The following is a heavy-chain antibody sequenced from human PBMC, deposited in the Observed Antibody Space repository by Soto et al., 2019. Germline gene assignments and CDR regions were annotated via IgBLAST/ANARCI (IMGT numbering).Heavy chain of an antibody. Sequence: ASVKVSCKASGYTFTSYAMHWVRQAPGQRLEWMGWINAGNGNTKYSQKFQGRVTITRDTSASTAHMELSSLRSEDTAVYYCARTVGYYYLLDVWGQGTTVTVSS. CDR3: ARTVGYYYLLDV. CDR2: INAGNGNT. CDR1: GYTFTSYA. V-gene: IGHV1-3*01. D-gene: IGHD4-17*01. J-gene: IGHJ6*02.